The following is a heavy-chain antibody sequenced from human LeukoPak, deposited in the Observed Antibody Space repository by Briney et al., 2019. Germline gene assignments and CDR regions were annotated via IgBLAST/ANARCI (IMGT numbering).Heavy chain of an antibody. CDR3: ARDDILTTDAFDI. Sequence: PSETLSLTCAVYGGSFSGYYWSWIRQPPGKGLEWIGEINHSGSTNYNPSLKGRVTISVDTSKNQFSLKLSSVTAADTAVYYCARDDILTTDAFDIWGQGTMVTVSS. CDR1: GGSFSGYY. V-gene: IGHV4-34*01. D-gene: IGHD3-9*01. CDR2: INHSGST. J-gene: IGHJ3*02.